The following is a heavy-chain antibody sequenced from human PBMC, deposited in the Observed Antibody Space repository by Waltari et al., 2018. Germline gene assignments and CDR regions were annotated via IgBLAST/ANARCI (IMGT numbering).Heavy chain of an antibody. Sequence: EVQLVESGGGLVQPGGSVSRSCAAYGFTFSDDWRYWVRQAPGKGLVWVSRINRDVSSTDYADSVKGRFTISRDNAKNTLYLQMNGLRAEDTAVYYCARSQSMDVWGRGSTVIVSS. CDR2: INRDVSST. V-gene: IGHV3-74*01. CDR1: GFTFSDDW. J-gene: IGHJ6*03. CDR3: ARSQSMDV.